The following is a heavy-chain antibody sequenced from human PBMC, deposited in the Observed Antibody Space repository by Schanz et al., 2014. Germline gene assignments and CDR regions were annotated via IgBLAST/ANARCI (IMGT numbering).Heavy chain of an antibody. Sequence: QLQLQESGPGLVKPSETLSLTCTVSGGSISSSSYYWGWIRQPPGKGLEWIGSIYYSGSTYYNPPLKSRVTIPVDTSKTQFPRKRSSVTAADTAVYYCARHSGYYYYYGMDVWGQGTTVTVSS. V-gene: IGHV4-39*01. CDR2: IYYSGST. J-gene: IGHJ6*02. CDR3: ARHSGYYYYYGMDV. CDR1: GGSISSSSYY.